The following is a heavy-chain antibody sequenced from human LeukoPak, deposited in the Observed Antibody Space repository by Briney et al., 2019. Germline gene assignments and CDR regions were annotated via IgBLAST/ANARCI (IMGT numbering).Heavy chain of an antibody. J-gene: IGHJ3*01. D-gene: IGHD6-6*01. CDR2: INSDGSEG. Sequence: GGSMRLSCAVSGFTFSGFWMSWSRQAPGKGLEWVASINSDGSEGYYADVVKGRFTISRDNAKNSLYLQINSLRAEDTAVYYCARSSYSSSSSVWGQGTMVTVSS. V-gene: IGHV3-7*03. CDR3: ARSSYSSSSSV. CDR1: GFTFSGFW.